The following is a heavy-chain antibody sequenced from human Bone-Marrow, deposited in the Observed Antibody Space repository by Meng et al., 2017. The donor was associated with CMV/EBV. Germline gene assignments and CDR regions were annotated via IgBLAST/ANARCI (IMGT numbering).Heavy chain of an antibody. CDR2: ISYDGSNK. CDR3: ARTIAAHPSYYYYGMDV. CDR1: GFTFSSYA. D-gene: IGHD6-6*01. Sequence: GGSLRLSCAASGFTFSSYAMHWVRHAPGKGLEWVAVISYDGSNKYYADSVKGRFTISRDNSKNTLYLQMNSLRAEDTAVYYCARTIAAHPSYYYYGMDVWGQGTTVTVSS. J-gene: IGHJ6*02. V-gene: IGHV3-30*04.